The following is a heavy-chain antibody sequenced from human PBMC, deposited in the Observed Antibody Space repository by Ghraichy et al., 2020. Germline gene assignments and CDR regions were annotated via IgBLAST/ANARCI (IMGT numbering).Heavy chain of an antibody. Sequence: GGSLRLSCAASGFTFSSYGMHWVRQAPGKGLEWVAFIRYDGSNKYYADSVKGRFTISRDNSKNTLYLQMNSLRAEDKAVYYCATTWGVPAAIEWGRNDAFDIWGQGTMVTVSS. CDR3: ATTWGVPAAIEWGRNDAFDI. CDR1: GFTFSSYG. J-gene: IGHJ3*02. D-gene: IGHD2-2*01. V-gene: IGHV3-30*02. CDR2: IRYDGSNK.